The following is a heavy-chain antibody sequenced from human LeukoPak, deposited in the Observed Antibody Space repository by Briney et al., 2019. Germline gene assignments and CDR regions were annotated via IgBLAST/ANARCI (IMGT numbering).Heavy chain of an antibody. Sequence: PGGSLRLSCAASGFTFSSYAMHWVRQAPGKGLEWVSSISGSGGSTYYADSVKGRFTISRDNSKNTLYLQMNSLRAEDTAVYYCAKDRSSDWYSGFDYWGQGTLVTFSS. CDR2: ISGSGGST. V-gene: IGHV3-23*01. CDR3: AKDRSSDWYSGFDY. J-gene: IGHJ4*02. D-gene: IGHD6-19*01. CDR1: GFTFSSYA.